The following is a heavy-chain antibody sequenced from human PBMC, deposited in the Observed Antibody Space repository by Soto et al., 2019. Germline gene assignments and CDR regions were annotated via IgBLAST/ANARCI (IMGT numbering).Heavy chain of an antibody. CDR2: IYYTGAT. V-gene: IGHV4-31*03. J-gene: IGHJ4*02. CDR3: ATIVSRAHGLQDSGGFDN. Sequence: QVQLQESGPGLVKPSQTLSLSCTVCGGSISSATYNWSWIRQQPGKGLEWIGYIYYTGATYYNMSLKSRLSISLDTSENQFSLRLNSVTAADTAVYYCATIVSRAHGLQDSGGFDNWGQGTLVTVSS. CDR1: GGSISSATYN. D-gene: IGHD4-4*01.